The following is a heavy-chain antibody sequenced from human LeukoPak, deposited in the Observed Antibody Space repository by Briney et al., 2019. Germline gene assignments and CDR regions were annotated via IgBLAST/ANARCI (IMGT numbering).Heavy chain of an antibody. D-gene: IGHD3-10*01. Sequence: GGSLRLPCAASGFTFSSYAMSWVRQAPGKGLEWVSAISGSGGSTYYADSVKGRFTISRDNSKNTLYLQMNSLRAEDTAVYYCARTGRFGELFPLDCWGQGTLVTVS. CDR1: GFTFSSYA. V-gene: IGHV3-23*01. CDR3: ARTGRFGELFPLDC. J-gene: IGHJ4*02. CDR2: ISGSGGST.